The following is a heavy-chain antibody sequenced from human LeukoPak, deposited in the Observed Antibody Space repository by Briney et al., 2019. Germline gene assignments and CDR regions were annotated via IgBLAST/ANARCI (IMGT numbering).Heavy chain of an antibody. D-gene: IGHD5-18*01. Sequence: GGSLRLSCAASGFTFSSYAMSWVRQAPGKGLEWVSAISGSGGSTYYADSVKGRFTISRDNSKNTLYLQMNSLRAEDTAVYYCAKDLGDTAMVFYYIDYWGQGTLVTVSS. V-gene: IGHV3-23*01. CDR1: GFTFSSYA. CDR3: AKDLGDTAMVFYYIDY. CDR2: ISGSGGST. J-gene: IGHJ4*02.